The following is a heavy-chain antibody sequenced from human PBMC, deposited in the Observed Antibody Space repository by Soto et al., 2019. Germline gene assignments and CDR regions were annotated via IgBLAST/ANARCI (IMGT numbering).Heavy chain of an antibody. CDR2: INPNSGGT. CDR1: GYTFTGYY. Sequence: GGSVKVSCKASGYTFTGYYMHWVRQAPGQGLEWMGWINPNSGGTNYAQKFQGRVTMTRDTSISTAYMELSRLRSDDTAVYYCARLGLKSHYYDSPDIWGQGTMVTVSS. CDR3: ARLGLKSHYYDSPDI. J-gene: IGHJ3*02. V-gene: IGHV1-2*02. D-gene: IGHD3-22*01.